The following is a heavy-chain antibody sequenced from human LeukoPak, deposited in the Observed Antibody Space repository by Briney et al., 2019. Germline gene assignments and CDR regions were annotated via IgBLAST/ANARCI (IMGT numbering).Heavy chain of an antibody. D-gene: IGHD3-22*01. CDR2: MNPNSGGT. CDR1: GYTFTGYY. Sequence: ASVKVSCKASGYTFTGYYIHWVRQAPGQGLEWMGWMNPNSGGTDYAQKFQGRVTMTRDTSISTAYMELSRLRSDDTALYYCTRAPSSGPFDYWGQGNLVTVSS. J-gene: IGHJ4*02. V-gene: IGHV1-2*02. CDR3: TRAPSSGPFDY.